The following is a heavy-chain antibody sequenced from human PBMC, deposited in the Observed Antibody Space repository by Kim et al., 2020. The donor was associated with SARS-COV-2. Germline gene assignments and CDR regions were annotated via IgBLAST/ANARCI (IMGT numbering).Heavy chain of an antibody. Sequence: SVKVSCKASGGTFSSYAISWVRQAPGQGLEWMGGIIPIFGTANYAQKFQGRVTITADESTSTAYMELSSLRSEDTAVYYCARDSGVGCSGGSCSAFDIWGQGTMVTSLQ. CDR2: IIPIFGTA. D-gene: IGHD2-15*01. J-gene: IGHJ3*02. CDR3: ARDSGVGCSGGSCSAFDI. CDR1: GGTFSSYA. V-gene: IGHV1-69*13.